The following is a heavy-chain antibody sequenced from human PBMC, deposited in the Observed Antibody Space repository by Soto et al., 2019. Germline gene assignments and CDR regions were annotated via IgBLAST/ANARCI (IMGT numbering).Heavy chain of an antibody. CDR3: ARHPYGDYYYYYGMDV. J-gene: IGHJ6*02. D-gene: IGHD4-17*01. V-gene: IGHV5-10-1*01. CDR1: GYSFTSYW. Sequence: VESVKISCNGSGYSFTSYWISWVRQMPGKGLEWMGRIDPSDSYTNYSPSFQGHVTISADKSISTAYLQWSSLKASDTAMYYCARHPYGDYYYYYGMDVWGQGTTVTVSS. CDR2: IDPSDSYT.